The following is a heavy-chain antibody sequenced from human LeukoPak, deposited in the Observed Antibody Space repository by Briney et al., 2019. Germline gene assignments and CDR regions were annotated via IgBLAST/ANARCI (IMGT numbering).Heavy chain of an antibody. Sequence: GGSLRLSCAASGFTFSSYAMHWVRQAPGKGLEWVAVISYDGSNKYYADSVKGRFTISRDNSKNTLYLQMNSLRAEDTAVYYCAKGPDCSGGSCYLYYYYYGMDVWGQGTTVTVSS. CDR2: ISYDGSNK. CDR1: GFTFSSYA. J-gene: IGHJ6*02. D-gene: IGHD2-15*01. CDR3: AKGPDCSGGSCYLYYYYYGMDV. V-gene: IGHV3-30-3*01.